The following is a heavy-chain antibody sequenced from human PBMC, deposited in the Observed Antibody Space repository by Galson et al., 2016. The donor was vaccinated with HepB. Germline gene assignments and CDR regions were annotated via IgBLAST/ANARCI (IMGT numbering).Heavy chain of an antibody. J-gene: IGHJ3*02. D-gene: IGHD1-14*01. CDR1: GFTFSSYA. CDR3: VRKSTTGSGNSFEM. V-gene: IGHV3-23*01. Sequence: SLRLSCAASGFTFSSYAMSWVRQAPGKGLEWVSSISSGGPTYYADSVKGRFTVSRDNARNTLYLQISSLRVEDTAVYYCVRKSTTGSGNSFEMWGQGTMVTVSS. CDR2: ISSGGPT.